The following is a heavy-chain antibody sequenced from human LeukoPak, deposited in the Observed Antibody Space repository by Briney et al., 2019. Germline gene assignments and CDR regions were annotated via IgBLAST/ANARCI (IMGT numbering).Heavy chain of an antibody. D-gene: IGHD3-9*01. J-gene: IGHJ3*02. CDR2: ISGSGGST. CDR3: AKAGSYDILTGYYHDAFDI. Sequence: GGSLRLSCAASGFTFSSYAMSWVRQAPGKGLEWVSAISGSGGSTYYADSVKGRFTISRDNSKSTLYLQMNSLRAEDTAVYYCAKAGSYDILTGYYHDAFDIWGQGTMVTVSS. CDR1: GFTFSSYA. V-gene: IGHV3-23*01.